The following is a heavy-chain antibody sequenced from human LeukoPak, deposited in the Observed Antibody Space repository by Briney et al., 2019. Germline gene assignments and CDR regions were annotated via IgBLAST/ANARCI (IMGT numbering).Heavy chain of an antibody. CDR1: GYSFTSYW. J-gene: IGHJ4*02. Sequence: GESLKISCKGSGYSFTSYWIGWVRQMPGKGLDWMGIIYPGDSDTRYSPSFQGQVTISADKSISTAYLQWSSLKASDTAMYYCARVYYYDSSGYYLGPIDYWGQGTLVTVSS. CDR2: IYPGDSDT. D-gene: IGHD3-22*01. V-gene: IGHV5-51*01. CDR3: ARVYYYDSSGYYLGPIDY.